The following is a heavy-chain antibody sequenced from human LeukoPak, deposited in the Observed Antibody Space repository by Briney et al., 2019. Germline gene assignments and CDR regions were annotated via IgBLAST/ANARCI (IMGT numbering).Heavy chain of an antibody. CDR3: AKRGILG. CDR1: GFTFDDYA. J-gene: IGHJ4*02. V-gene: IGHV3-9*01. D-gene: IGHD3-3*02. Sequence: GGSLRLSCAASGFTFDDYAMHWVRQAPGKGLEWVSGISWNSGSIGYADSVKGRFTISRDNSKNTLYLQMNSLRADDTAVYYCAKRGILGWGQGTLVTVSS. CDR2: ISWNSGSI.